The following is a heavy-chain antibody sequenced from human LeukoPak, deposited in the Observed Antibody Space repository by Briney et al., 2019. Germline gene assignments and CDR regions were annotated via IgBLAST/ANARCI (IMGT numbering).Heavy chain of an antibody. Sequence: GASVKVSCKASGYTFTSYGISWVRQAPGQGLEWMGWISAYNGNTNYAQKLQGRVTMTRDTSTSTVYMELSSLRSEDTAVYYCIKHYYDSSGYYYFDYWGQGTLVTVSS. V-gene: IGHV1-18*01. CDR2: ISAYNGNT. CDR1: GYTFTSYG. J-gene: IGHJ4*02. CDR3: IKHYYDSSGYYYFDY. D-gene: IGHD3-22*01.